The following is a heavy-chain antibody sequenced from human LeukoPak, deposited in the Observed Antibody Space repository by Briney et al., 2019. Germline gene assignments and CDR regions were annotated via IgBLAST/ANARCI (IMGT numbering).Heavy chain of an antibody. CDR1: GFTFSSYV. CDR3: AKELTYYYDSSGYYV. V-gene: IGHV3-30*18. CDR2: ISYDGSKK. J-gene: IGHJ4*02. D-gene: IGHD3-22*01. Sequence: PGRSLRLSCAASGFTFSSYVMHSVRQAPGKGLEGVAVISYDGSKKYYADSVKGRFTIYRDNYKYTLYLQMKSLRAKDTAVHYCAKELTYYYDSSGYYVWGQGTLVTVSS.